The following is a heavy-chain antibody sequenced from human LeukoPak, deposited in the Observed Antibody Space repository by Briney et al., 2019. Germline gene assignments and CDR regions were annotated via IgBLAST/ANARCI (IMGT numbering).Heavy chain of an antibody. D-gene: IGHD6-6*01. Sequence: GGSLRLSCEASGFTFGSFGMSWVRQAPGKGLEWVANIKQDGSEKYYVDSVKGRFTISRDNAKNSLYLQMNSLRAEDTAVYYCARGSSSSGFDPWGQGTLVTVSS. CDR1: GFTFGSFG. V-gene: IGHV3-7*01. J-gene: IGHJ5*02. CDR3: ARGSSSSGFDP. CDR2: IKQDGSEK.